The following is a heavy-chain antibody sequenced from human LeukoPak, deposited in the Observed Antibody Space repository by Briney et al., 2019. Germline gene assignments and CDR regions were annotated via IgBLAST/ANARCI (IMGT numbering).Heavy chain of an antibody. Sequence: PGGSLRLSCAASGFTFSSYAMSWVRQAPGKGLEWVAVISSDGSKKYYADSVKGRFSISRDNPRNTLYVEMNSLRAEDTAVYYCARDRYYDSGTYQDYWGQGTLVTVSS. CDR2: ISSDGSKK. CDR1: GFTFSSYA. J-gene: IGHJ4*02. CDR3: ARDRYYDSGTYQDY. V-gene: IGHV3-30*04. D-gene: IGHD3-10*01.